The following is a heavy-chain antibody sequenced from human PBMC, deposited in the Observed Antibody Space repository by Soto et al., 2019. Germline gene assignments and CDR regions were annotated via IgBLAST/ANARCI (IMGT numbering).Heavy chain of an antibody. V-gene: IGHV3-74*01. CDR1: GFTVSRYW. Sequence: EVQLVESGGGLVQPGGSLRLSCAASGFTVSRYWMHWVRQAPGKGLVWVSRINSDGSSTSYADSVKGRFTISRDNAKNTLYLQMNSLRAEDTAVYYCASLQNSLEYYYYGMDVWGQGTTVTVSS. CDR3: ASLQNSLEYYYYGMDV. J-gene: IGHJ6*02. D-gene: IGHD4-4*01. CDR2: INSDGSST.